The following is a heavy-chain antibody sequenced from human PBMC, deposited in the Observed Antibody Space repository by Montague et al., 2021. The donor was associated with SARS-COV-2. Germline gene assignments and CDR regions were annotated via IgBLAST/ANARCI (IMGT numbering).Heavy chain of an antibody. CDR1: GDSVISDKYY. J-gene: IGHJ5*02. Sequence: SETLSLTCTVTGDSVISDKYYWSWIRQPPGKGLEWIGFIYDSGSTSYNPSLHSRVTLTIDTSKNQFSLNLMSVTPADTAVYYCVKGSGYPWGQGTLVTVSS. CDR2: IYDSGST. D-gene: IGHD3-22*01. V-gene: IGHV4-61*01. CDR3: VKGSGYP.